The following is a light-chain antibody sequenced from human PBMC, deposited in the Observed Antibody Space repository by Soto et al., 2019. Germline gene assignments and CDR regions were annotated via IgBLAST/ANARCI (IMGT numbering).Light chain of an antibody. CDR1: SSDVGGCKF. CDR3: SSCAGSNNPYV. Sequence: QSVLTQPPSASGSPGQSVTISCTGTSSDVGGCKFVSWYQQYPGKAPKLIIYEVSKRPSGVPDRFSGFKSGNTAPLTVSGLRAEDEADYYCSSCAGSNNPYVFGTGTKVTVL. J-gene: IGLJ1*01. CDR2: EVS. V-gene: IGLV2-8*01.